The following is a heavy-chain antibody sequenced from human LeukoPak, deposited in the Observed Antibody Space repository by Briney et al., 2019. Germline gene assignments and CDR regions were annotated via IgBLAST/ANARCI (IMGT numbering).Heavy chain of an antibody. CDR2: IRYDGSNE. CDR3: AKVMPPGRIRFYSYYMDV. CDR1: GFTFGSYG. D-gene: IGHD2-15*01. V-gene: IGHV3-30*02. Sequence: GRSLRLSCAASGFTFGSYGMHWVRQAPGKGLEWVAFIRYDGSNEYYADSVKGRFTISRDKSKNTLSLQMNGLRVEDTAVYYCAKVMPPGRIRFYSYYMDVWGKGTTVTVS. J-gene: IGHJ6*03.